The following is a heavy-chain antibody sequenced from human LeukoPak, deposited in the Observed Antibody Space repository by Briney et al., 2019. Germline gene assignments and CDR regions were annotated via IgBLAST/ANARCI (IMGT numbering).Heavy chain of an antibody. J-gene: IGHJ4*02. V-gene: IGHV1-8*03. CDR3: ARDLEHCRNIICSNSAY. Sequence: GASVKVSCKASGYTFTSYDINWVRQATGQGLEWMGWMNPNSGNTGYARKFQGRVTITRNTSISTAYMELSSLRSEDTAVYYCARDLEHCRNIICSNSAYWGQGTLVTVSS. CDR1: GYTFTSYD. CDR2: MNPNSGNT. D-gene: IGHD2-2*01.